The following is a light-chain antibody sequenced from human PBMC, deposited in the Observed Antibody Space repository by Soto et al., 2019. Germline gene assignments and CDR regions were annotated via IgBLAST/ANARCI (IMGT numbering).Light chain of an antibody. CDR1: QSVGRDY. CDR3: HQYATDPLT. Sequence: EIVLTQSPGTLSLSPGDRATLSCRASQSVGRDYLAWFQHKGGQAPRLLVHDASNRATGTPDGFSGSGSGTDFTLIISRLEPEDFAVYYCHQYATDPLTFGGGTKVEI. CDR2: DAS. J-gene: IGKJ4*01. V-gene: IGKV3-20*01.